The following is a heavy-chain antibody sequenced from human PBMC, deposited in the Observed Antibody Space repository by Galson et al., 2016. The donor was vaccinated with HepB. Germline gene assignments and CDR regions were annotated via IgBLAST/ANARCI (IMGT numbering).Heavy chain of an antibody. CDR1: GFSFVTYT. D-gene: IGHD1-14*01. V-gene: IGHV3-23*01. CDR2: INPSGGRT. J-gene: IGHJ4*02. CDR3: TKDRGGYNQPIDS. Sequence: SLRLSCAASGFSFVTYTMGWVRQAPGKGLQWVSDINPSGGRTYYSDSVKGRFTISRDNSKNSLYLQMISLRAEDTAVYYCTKDRGGYNQPIDSWGQGTLVTVSS.